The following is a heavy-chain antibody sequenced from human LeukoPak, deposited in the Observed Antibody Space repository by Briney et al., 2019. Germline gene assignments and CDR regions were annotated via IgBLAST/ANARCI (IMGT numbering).Heavy chain of an antibody. J-gene: IGHJ4*02. Sequence: SETLSLTCTISGGSVSDYYWSWIRQSPGKGLEWIGYIYHTGSTSYSPSLKSRVTISADTSQNQFSLKLSSVTADDTAVYYCARKAVGTNGLNYWGQGTLVTVSS. D-gene: IGHD2-8*01. CDR2: IYHTGST. CDR1: GGSVSDYY. CDR3: ARKAVGTNGLNY. V-gene: IGHV4-59*02.